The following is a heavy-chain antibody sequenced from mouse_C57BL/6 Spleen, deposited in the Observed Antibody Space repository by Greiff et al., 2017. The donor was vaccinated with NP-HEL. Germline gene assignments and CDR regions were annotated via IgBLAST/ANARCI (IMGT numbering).Heavy chain of an antibody. CDR1: GFTFSSYA. CDR3: ARDWDKGAMDY. Sequence: EVQGVESGGGLVKPGGSLKLSCAASGFTFSSYAMSWVRQTPEKRLEWVATISDGGSYTYYPDNVKGRFTISRDNAKNNLYLQMSHLKSEDTAMYYCARDWDKGAMDYWGQGTSVTVSS. D-gene: IGHD4-1*01. V-gene: IGHV5-4*01. J-gene: IGHJ4*01. CDR2: ISDGGSYT.